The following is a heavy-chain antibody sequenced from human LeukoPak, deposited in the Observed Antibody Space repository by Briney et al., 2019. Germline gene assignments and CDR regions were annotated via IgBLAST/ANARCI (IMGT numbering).Heavy chain of an antibody. V-gene: IGHV3-64*01. CDR3: ARENYGYYYDSSGSHDAY. CDR2: ISSNGGNT. CDR1: GFTFSSHA. D-gene: IGHD3-22*01. Sequence: GGSLRLSCAASGFTFSSHAMYWVRQAPGKGLEFVSVISSNGGNTYYPNSVKGRFTISRDNSKNTLYLQMNSLRAEDTAVYYCARENYGYYYDSSGSHDAYWGQGTLVTVSS. J-gene: IGHJ4*02.